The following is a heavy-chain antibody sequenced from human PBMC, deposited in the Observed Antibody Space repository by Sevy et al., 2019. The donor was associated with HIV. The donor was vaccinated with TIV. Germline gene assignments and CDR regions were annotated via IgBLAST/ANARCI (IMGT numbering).Heavy chain of an antibody. CDR3: AGENAWGRGYS. J-gene: IGHJ4*02. CDR1: GGSITSLD. D-gene: IGHD1-26*01. Sequence: SETLSLTCTVSGGSITSLDWNWIRQPPGKGLEWIANIYYNGHVNYTPSLKSRVTLSLDTSKSQFSLRLSSVTAADTAMYYCAGENAWGRGYSWGQGTLVTVSS. V-gene: IGHV4-59*08. CDR2: IYYNGHV.